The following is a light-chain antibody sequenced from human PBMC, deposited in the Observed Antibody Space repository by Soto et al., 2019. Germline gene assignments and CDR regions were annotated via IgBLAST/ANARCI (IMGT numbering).Light chain of an antibody. CDR3: QQYIRWPLT. V-gene: IGKV3-15*01. CDR1: QSVNTN. Sequence: DRVMTQSPATLSVSPGERATLSCRASQSVNTNLAWYQQKPGQAPRLLIFGASTRATGIPARFSGSGSETEFTLTISSLQSEDSAVYYCQQYIRWPLTFGGGTKVDVK. J-gene: IGKJ4*01. CDR2: GAS.